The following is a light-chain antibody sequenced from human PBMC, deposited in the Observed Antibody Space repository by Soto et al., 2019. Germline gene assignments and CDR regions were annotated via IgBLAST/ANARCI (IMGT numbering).Light chain of an antibody. CDR2: EVS. J-gene: IGLJ1*01. V-gene: IGLV2-14*01. CDR3: GSYTSTDTPFV. Sequence: QSALAQPSSVSGSPGQSITISCTGTSTDVGGYNYVSWYQHHPGKGPKLIIYEVSNRPSGVSDRFSGSKSGNKASLIISHLEAEDESDYYCGSYTSTDTPFVFGTGTKVTVL. CDR1: STDVGGYNY.